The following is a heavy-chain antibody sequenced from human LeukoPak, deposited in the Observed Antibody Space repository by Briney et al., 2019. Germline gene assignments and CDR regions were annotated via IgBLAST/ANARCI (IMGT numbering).Heavy chain of an antibody. V-gene: IGHV4-31*03. CDR3: ARLPYRTGAPTLYYFDY. CDR2: IDYSGST. CDR1: GGSISSGGYY. Sequence: PSETLSLTCTVSGGSISSGGYYWTWIRQHPGKGLEWIGFIDYSGSTYYNPSLKSRVTMSVDTSKNQFSLKLTSVTAADTAGYYCARLPYRTGAPTLYYFDYWGQGTLVTVSS. J-gene: IGHJ4*02. D-gene: IGHD1-1*01.